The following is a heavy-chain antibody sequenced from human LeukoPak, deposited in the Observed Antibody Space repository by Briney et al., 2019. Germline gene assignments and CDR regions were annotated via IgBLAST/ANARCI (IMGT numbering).Heavy chain of an antibody. CDR2: IIPIFGTA. CDR3: ARGGGTYYYDSSGETLDY. CDR1: GYTFTTYG. J-gene: IGHJ4*02. D-gene: IGHD3-22*01. V-gene: IGHV1-69*13. Sequence: SVKVSCKASGYTFTTYGISWVRQAPGQGLEWMGGIIPIFGTANYAQKFQGRVTITADESTSTAYMELSSLRSEDTAVYYCARGGGTYYYDSSGETLDYWGQGTLVTVSS.